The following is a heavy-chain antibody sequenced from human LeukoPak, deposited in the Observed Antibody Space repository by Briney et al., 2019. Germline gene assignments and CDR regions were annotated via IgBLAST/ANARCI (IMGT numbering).Heavy chain of an antibody. D-gene: IGHD3-9*01. Sequence: SETLSLTCTVSGGSISSYYWSWLRQPPGKGLEWIGYIYYSGSTNYNRSLKSRATISVDTSKNQFSLKLSSVTAADTAVYYCARVEPYDILTGYKVRWFDPWGQGTLVTVSS. J-gene: IGHJ5*02. V-gene: IGHV4-59*01. CDR3: ARVEPYDILTGYKVRWFDP. CDR2: IYYSGST. CDR1: GGSISSYY.